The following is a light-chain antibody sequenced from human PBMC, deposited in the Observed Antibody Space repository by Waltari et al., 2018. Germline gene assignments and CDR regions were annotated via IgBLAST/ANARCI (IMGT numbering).Light chain of an antibody. CDR1: EIGSRR. CDR3: QVWDYSTDHYV. CDR2: DDA. V-gene: IGLV3-21*03. Sequence: SLVLTQPPSVSVAPGRTATITCAVNEIGSRRVHWYQQKPGQAPVVVVYDDADRPSGIPERFSGSNSGNTATLTITRVEGDDEADYYCQVWDYSTDHYVFGGGTKVTVL. J-gene: IGLJ1*01.